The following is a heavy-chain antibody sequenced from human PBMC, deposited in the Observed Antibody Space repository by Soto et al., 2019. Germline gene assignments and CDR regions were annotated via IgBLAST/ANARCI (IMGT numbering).Heavy chain of an antibody. CDR3: ASPHGAAAGTLLDY. D-gene: IGHD6-13*01. CDR1: SGSISSSSYY. J-gene: IGHJ4*02. Sequence: SETLSLTCTVSSGSISSSSYYWGWIRQPPGKGLEWIGSIYYSGSTYYNPSLKSRVTISVDTSKNQFSLKLSSVTAEDTAVYYCASPHGAAAGTLLDYWGQGTLVTVSS. V-gene: IGHV4-39*01. CDR2: IYYSGST.